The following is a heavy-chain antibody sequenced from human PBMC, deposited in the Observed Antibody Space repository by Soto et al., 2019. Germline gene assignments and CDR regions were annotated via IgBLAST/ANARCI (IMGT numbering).Heavy chain of an antibody. J-gene: IGHJ4*02. D-gene: IGHD6-13*01. CDR3: ARDLAAGNCDY. CDR1: GYTFTSYG. V-gene: IGHV1-18*01. Sequence: GPVKVSCKASGYTFTSYGISWVRQAPGQGLEWMGWISAYNGNTNYAQKLQGRVTMTTDTSTSTAYMELRSLRSDDTAVYYCARDLAAGNCDYWGQGTLVTVSS. CDR2: ISAYNGNT.